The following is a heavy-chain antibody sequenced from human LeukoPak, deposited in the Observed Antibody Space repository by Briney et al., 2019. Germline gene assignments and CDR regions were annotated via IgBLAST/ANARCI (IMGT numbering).Heavy chain of an antibody. CDR2: IYYSGST. CDR1: GGSISSSSYY. V-gene: IGHV4-39*07. J-gene: IGHJ5*02. D-gene: IGHD6-19*01. CDR3: ARDTPSGSSGWYGNWFDP. Sequence: SETLSLTCTVSGGSISSSSYYWGWIRQPPGKELEWIGSIYYSGSTYYNPSLKSRVTISVDTSKNQFSLKLNSVTAADTAVYYCARDTPSGSSGWYGNWFDPWGQGTLVTVSS.